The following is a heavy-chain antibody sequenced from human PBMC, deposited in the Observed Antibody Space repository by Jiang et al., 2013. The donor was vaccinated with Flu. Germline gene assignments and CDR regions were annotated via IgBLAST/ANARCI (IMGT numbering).Heavy chain of an antibody. CDR1: GYTLTELS. V-gene: IGHV1-24*01. Sequence: GAEVKKPGASVKVSCKVSGYTLTELSMHWVQQAPGKGLEWMGGFDPEDGETIYAQKFQGRVTMTEDTSTDTAYMELSSLRSEDTAVYYCATEGVVRLGELSPQRQYYFDYWGQGTLVTVSS. CDR3: ATEGVVRLGELSPQRQYYFDY. CDR2: FDPEDGET. D-gene: IGHD3-16*02. J-gene: IGHJ4*02.